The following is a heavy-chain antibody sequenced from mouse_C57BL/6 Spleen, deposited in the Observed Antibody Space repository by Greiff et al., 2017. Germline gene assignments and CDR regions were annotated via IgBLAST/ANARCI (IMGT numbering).Heavy chain of an antibody. CDR1: GYTFTDYY. Sequence: VKLMESGAELVRPGASVKLSCKASGYTFTDYYINWVKQRPGQGLEWIARIYPGSGNTYYNEKFKGKATLTAEKSSSTAYMQLSSLTSEDSAVYFCAITTVVADYFDYWGQGTTLTVSS. D-gene: IGHD1-1*01. CDR3: AITTVVADYFDY. CDR2: IYPGSGNT. V-gene: IGHV1-76*01. J-gene: IGHJ2*01.